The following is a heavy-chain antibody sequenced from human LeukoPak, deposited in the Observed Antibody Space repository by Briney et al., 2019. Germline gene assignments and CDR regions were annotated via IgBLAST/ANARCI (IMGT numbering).Heavy chain of an antibody. J-gene: IGHJ5*02. V-gene: IGHV4-59*08. D-gene: IGHD6-19*01. Sequence: SETLSLTCTVSGGSISSYYWSWIRQPPGKGLEWIGYIYYSGSTNYNPSLKSRVTISVDTSKNQFSLKLSSVTAADTAVYYCARHLDLAVAGTWWFDPWGQGTLVTVSS. CDR1: GGSISSYY. CDR2: IYYSGST. CDR3: ARHLDLAVAGTWWFDP.